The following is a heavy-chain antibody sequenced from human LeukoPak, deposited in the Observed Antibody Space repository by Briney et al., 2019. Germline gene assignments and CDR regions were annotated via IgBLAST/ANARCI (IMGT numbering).Heavy chain of an antibody. CDR3: AKVQYSGSYYGDFDY. J-gene: IGHJ4*02. CDR1: GFTFSSYA. D-gene: IGHD1-26*01. Sequence: PGGSLRLSCAASGFTFSSYAMSWVRQAPGKGLEWVSAISGSGGSTYYADSVKGRFTISRDNSKNTLYLQMNSLRAEDMAVYYCAKVQYSGSYYGDFDYWGQGTLVTVSS. V-gene: IGHV3-23*01. CDR2: ISGSGGST.